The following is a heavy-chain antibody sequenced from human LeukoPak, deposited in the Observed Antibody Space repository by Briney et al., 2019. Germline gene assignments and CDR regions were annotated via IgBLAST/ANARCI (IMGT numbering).Heavy chain of an antibody. Sequence: ASVKVSCKASGYTFTSYYMHWVRQAPGQGLEWMGIINPSGGSTSYAQKFQGRVTMTRDTSTSTVYMELSSLRSEDTAVYYCARSSRYSIAPEELAEERDAFDIWGQGTMVTVSS. CDR1: GYTFTSYY. V-gene: IGHV1-46*01. CDR3: ARSSRYSIAPEELAEERDAFDI. J-gene: IGHJ3*02. D-gene: IGHD1-26*01. CDR2: INPSGGST.